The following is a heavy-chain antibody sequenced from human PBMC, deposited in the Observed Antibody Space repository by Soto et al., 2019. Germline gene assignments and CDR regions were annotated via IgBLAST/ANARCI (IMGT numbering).Heavy chain of an antibody. CDR2: INHSGGT. J-gene: IGHJ6*02. V-gene: IGHV4-34*01. CDR3: ARRRSSWVRGQYYYGMDV. CDR1: GGSFSDSY. Sequence: QVQLQQWGAGLLKPAETLSLTCGVYGGSFSDSYWSWIRQPPGKGLEWIGAINHSGGTNYNPSLRSRGTISVDTSKNQFSLNLRSVTAADTAVYCCARRRSSWVRGQYYYGMDVWGQGTTVTVSS. D-gene: IGHD6-13*01.